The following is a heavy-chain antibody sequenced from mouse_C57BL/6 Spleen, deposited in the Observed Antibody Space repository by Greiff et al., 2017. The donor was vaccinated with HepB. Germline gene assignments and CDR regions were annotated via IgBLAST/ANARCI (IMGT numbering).Heavy chain of an antibody. CDR2: IDPETGGT. V-gene: IGHV1-15*01. D-gene: IGHD1-1*01. J-gene: IGHJ4*01. Sequence: VQLQQSGAELVRPGASVTLSCKASGYTFTDYEMHWVKQTPVHGLEWIGAIDPETGGTAYNQKFKGKAILTADKSSSTAYMELRSLTSEDSAVYYCTRYITTVVRAMDYWGQGTSVTVSS. CDR1: GYTFTDYE. CDR3: TRYITTVVRAMDY.